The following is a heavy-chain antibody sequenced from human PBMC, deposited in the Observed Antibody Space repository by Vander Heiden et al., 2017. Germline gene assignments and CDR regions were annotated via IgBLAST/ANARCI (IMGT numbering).Heavy chain of an antibody. D-gene: IGHD3-22*01. Sequence: QVQLVESGGGVVQPGRSLRLSCAASGFTFSNYGMHWVRQVPGKGLEWVAVIAYDGSKKYYGDSGKGRFTISRDNSKNTLYLQMSSLRAEDTAVYYCASDSSGYYYFDYWGQGTLVTVSS. V-gene: IGHV3-30*04. CDR3: ASDSSGYYYFDY. J-gene: IGHJ4*02. CDR1: GFTFSNYG. CDR2: IAYDGSKK.